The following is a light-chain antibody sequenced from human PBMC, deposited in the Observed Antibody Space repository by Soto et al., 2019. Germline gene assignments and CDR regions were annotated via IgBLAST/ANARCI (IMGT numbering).Light chain of an antibody. CDR1: QSVSSY. J-gene: IGKJ4*02. CDR2: GAS. Sequence: EIVLTQSPATLSLSPGERATLSCRASQSVSSYLAWYQQKPGQAPRRLICGASARATGIPARFSGSGSGSEFTLSISSLQSEDFAVYYCQQYNNCPLTFGGGTKVDI. V-gene: IGKV3-15*01. CDR3: QQYNNCPLT.